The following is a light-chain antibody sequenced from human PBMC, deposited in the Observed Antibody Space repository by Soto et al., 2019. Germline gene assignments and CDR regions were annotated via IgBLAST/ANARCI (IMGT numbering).Light chain of an antibody. CDR2: GAS. Sequence: VLTQSPGTLSLSPGERATLFCRAGQSVSSGDLAWYQQKPGQAPRLLIYGASNRATGIPDRFTGSGSGTDFSLTISRLEPEDFAMYYCQQYGRSPTWTFGQGTKVDIK. J-gene: IGKJ1*01. CDR1: QSVSSGD. V-gene: IGKV3-20*01. CDR3: QQYGRSPTWT.